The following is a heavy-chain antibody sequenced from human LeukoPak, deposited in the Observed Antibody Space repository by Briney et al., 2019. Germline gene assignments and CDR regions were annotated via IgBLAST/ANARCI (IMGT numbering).Heavy chain of an antibody. Sequence: SETLSLTCTVSGGSIGSSSYYWGWIRQPPGKGLEWIGSIYYSGSTYYNPSLKSRVTISVDTSKNQFSLKLSSVTAADTAAYYCARLTYYDSSGYQRYFDLWGRGTLVTVSS. CDR1: GGSIGSSSYY. V-gene: IGHV4-39*01. CDR2: IYYSGST. J-gene: IGHJ2*01. CDR3: ARLTYYDSSGYQRYFDL. D-gene: IGHD3-22*01.